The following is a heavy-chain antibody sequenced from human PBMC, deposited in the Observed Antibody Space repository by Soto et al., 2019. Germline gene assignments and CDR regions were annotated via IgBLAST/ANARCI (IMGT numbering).Heavy chain of an antibody. J-gene: IGHJ4*02. CDR2: INSDGSST. V-gene: IGHV3-74*01. D-gene: IGHD2-15*01. CDR3: VRTSLVVAAATREDY. Sequence: EVQLVESGGGLVQPGGSLRLSCAASGFTFSSYWMNWVRQAPGKGLVWVSRINSDGSSTSYADSVKGRFTISRDNAKNTQYLQMNSLRAEGTAVSYCVRTSLVVAAATREDYWGQGTLVTVSS. CDR1: GFTFSSYW.